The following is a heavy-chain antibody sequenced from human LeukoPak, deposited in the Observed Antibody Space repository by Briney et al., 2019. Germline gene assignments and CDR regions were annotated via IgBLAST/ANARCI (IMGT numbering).Heavy chain of an antibody. Sequence: GGSLRLSCAASGFTFSSYGMHWVRQAPGKGLEWVAVISYDGSNKYYADSVKGRFTISRDNSKNTLYLQMNSLRAEDTAVYYCATPYIYYGSGSYYWAFDIWGQGTMVTVSS. CDR3: ATPYIYYGSGSYYWAFDI. J-gene: IGHJ3*02. CDR2: ISYDGSNK. V-gene: IGHV3-30*03. D-gene: IGHD3-10*01. CDR1: GFTFSSYG.